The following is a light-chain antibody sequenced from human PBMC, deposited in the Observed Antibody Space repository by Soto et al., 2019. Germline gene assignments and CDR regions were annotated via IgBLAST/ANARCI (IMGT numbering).Light chain of an antibody. V-gene: IGKV1-6*01. Sequence: AIQMTQSPSSLSASIGYRVTITCRSSQDIRDDLGWYQQKPGKAPNLLIYAASNLQTGVPSRFSGSGSGTDFPLTISSLQPEHFETYYCLQDHNDPRTFGQGTKVDIK. CDR3: LQDHNDPRT. CDR2: AAS. CDR1: QDIRDD. J-gene: IGKJ1*01.